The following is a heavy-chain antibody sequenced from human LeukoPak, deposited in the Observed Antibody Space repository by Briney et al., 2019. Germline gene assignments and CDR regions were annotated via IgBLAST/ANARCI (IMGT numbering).Heavy chain of an antibody. J-gene: IGHJ6*02. V-gene: IGHV3-33*01. CDR2: IWYDGSNQ. CDR1: GFTFRNHG. CDR3: ARDYGRSRDYGMDV. Sequence: GGSLRLSCAASGFTFRNHGMHWVRQAPGQGLEWVAVIWYDGSNQYYADSVKGRFTISRDNSRNMLYLQVSSLRAEDTAVYYCARDYGRSRDYGMDVWGQGTTVTVSS. D-gene: IGHD3-10*01.